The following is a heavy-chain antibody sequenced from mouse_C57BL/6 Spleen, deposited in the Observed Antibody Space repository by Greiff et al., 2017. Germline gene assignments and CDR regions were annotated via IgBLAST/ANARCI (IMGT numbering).Heavy chain of an antibody. Sequence: VQLQQPGAELVMPGASVKLSCKASGYTFTSYWMHWVKQRPGQGLEWIGEIDPSDSYTNYNKKFKGKSTLTVDKSSSTAYMQLSSLTSEDSAVYYCARGKTGTWDYWGQGTTLTVSS. CDR1: GYTFTSYW. J-gene: IGHJ2*01. CDR3: ARGKTGTWDY. D-gene: IGHD4-1*01. CDR2: IDPSDSYT. V-gene: IGHV1-69*01.